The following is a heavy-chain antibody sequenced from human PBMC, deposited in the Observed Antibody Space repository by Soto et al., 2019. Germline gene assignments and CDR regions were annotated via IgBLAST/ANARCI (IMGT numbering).Heavy chain of an antibody. CDR1: GGSISSYY. CDR2: INYSGST. D-gene: IGHD1-26*01. CDR3: ARAKVGATPPFDY. V-gene: IGHV4-59*01. J-gene: IGHJ4*02. Sequence: SETLSLTCTVSGGSISSYYWSWIRQPPGKGLEWIGYINYSGSTNYNPSLKSRVTISVDTSKNQFSLKLSSVTAADTAVYYCARAKVGATPPFDYWGRGTLVTVSS.